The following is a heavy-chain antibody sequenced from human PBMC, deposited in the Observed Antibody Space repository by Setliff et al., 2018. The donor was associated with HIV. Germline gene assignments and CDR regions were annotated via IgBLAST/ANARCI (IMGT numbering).Heavy chain of an antibody. V-gene: IGHV4-4*09. CDR1: GGSISSYY. Sequence: ETLSLTCTVSGGSISSYYWSWIRQPPGKGLEWIGYIYTSGSVSYNPSLNSRVTISVDTSKNQFSLRLRSVTAADTALYYCARLGRAIDRGGYSLRFDYWGQGTLVTVPQ. CDR3: ARLGRAIDRGGYSLRFDY. D-gene: IGHD3-22*01. CDR2: IYTSGSV. J-gene: IGHJ4*02.